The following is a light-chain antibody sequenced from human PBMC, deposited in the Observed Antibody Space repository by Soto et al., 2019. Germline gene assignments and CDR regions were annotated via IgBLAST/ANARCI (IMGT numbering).Light chain of an antibody. Sequence: DIQMTQSPSTPSASVGVRVTITCRASQSVNSWLAWFQQKPGKAPKLLITVASTLESGVPSRFSGSGSGTEFTLTINSLQPDDFATYYCQQYDSFPRTFGQGTKVEVK. V-gene: IGKV1-5*03. J-gene: IGKJ1*01. CDR3: QQYDSFPRT. CDR1: QSVNSW. CDR2: VAS.